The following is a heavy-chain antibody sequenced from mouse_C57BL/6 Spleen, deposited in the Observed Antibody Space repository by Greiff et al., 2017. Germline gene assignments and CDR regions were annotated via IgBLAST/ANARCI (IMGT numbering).Heavy chain of an antibody. V-gene: IGHV14-1*01. Sequence: VQLQQSGAELVRPGASVKLSCTASGFTITDYYMHWVKQRPEQGLEWIGSIDPEDGDTKYAPKFQGKATMTADTSSSTAYLQLSSLTSEDTAVYYCTTSFLITTGGNPPDDWGQGTTLTVSS. D-gene: IGHD1-1*01. J-gene: IGHJ2*01. CDR1: GFTITDYY. CDR2: IDPEDGDT. CDR3: TTSFLITTGGNPPDD.